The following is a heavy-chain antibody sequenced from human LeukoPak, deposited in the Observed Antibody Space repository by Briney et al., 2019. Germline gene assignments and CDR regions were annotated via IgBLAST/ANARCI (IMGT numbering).Heavy chain of an antibody. V-gene: IGHV4-39*07. Sequence: SETLSLTCTVSGGSISSSSYYWGWIRQPPGKGLEWIGSIYYSGSTYYNPSLKSRVTISVDTSKNQFSLKLSSVTAADTALYYCARDRGFGESSGALDYWGQGTLVTVSS. CDR2: IYYSGST. CDR1: GGSISSSSYY. CDR3: ARDRGFGESSGALDY. J-gene: IGHJ4*02. D-gene: IGHD3-10*01.